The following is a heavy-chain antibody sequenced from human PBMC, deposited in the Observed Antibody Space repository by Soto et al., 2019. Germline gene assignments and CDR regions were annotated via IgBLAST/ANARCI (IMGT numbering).Heavy chain of an antibody. J-gene: IGHJ6*02. CDR1: GYTFTSYG. D-gene: IGHD3-22*01. V-gene: IGHV1-18*01. CDR2: ISAYNGNT. Sequence: ASVKGSCKASGYTFTSYGISWVRQAPGQGLEWMGWISAYNGNTNYAQKLQGRVTMTTDTSTSTAYMELRSLRSDDTAVYYCASHYYDSSGYYPNYYGMDVWGQGTTVTVSS. CDR3: ASHYYDSSGYYPNYYGMDV.